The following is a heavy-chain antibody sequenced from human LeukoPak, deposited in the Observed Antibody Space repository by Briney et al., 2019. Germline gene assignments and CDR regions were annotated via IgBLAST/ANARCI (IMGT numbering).Heavy chain of an antibody. V-gene: IGHV3-23*01. J-gene: IGHJ4*02. CDR2: ISGSGGST. CDR1: GFTFSSYA. D-gene: IGHD2-21*01. CDR3: AKGRRAYCGGDCSLRSYYFDY. Sequence: GGSLRLSRAASGFTFSSYAMSWVRQAPGKGLEWVSAISGSGGSTYYADSVKGRFTISRDNSKSTLYLQMNSLRAEDTAVYYCAKGRRAYCGGDCSLRSYYFDYWGQGTLVTVSS.